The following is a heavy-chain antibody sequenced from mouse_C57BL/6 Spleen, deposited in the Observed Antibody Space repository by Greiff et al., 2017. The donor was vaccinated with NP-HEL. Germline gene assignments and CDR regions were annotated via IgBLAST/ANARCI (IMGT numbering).Heavy chain of an antibody. V-gene: IGHV14-4*01. CDR2: IDPENGDT. D-gene: IGHD2-4*01. Sequence: EVQLQQSGAELVRPGASVKLSCTASGFNIKDDYMHWVKQRPEQGLAWIGWIDPENGDTEYASKFQGKATITADTSSNTAYLPLSSLTSEDTGVYYCTIYPITAGFAYWGQGTLVTGSA. J-gene: IGHJ3*01. CDR3: TIYPITAGFAY. CDR1: GFNIKDDY.